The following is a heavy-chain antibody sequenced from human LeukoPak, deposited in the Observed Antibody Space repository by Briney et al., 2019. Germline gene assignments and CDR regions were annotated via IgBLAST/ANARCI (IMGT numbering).Heavy chain of an antibody. CDR2: INSDGSST. D-gene: IGHD6-13*01. CDR3: ARVNGGSSWYPFDY. V-gene: IGHV3-74*01. Sequence: GGSLRLSCAASGFTFSSHWMHWVRQAPGKGLVWVSRINSDGSSTSYADSVKGRFTISRDNAKNTLYLQMNSLRAEDTAVYYCARVNGGSSWYPFDYWGQGTLVTVSS. CDR1: GFTFSSHW. J-gene: IGHJ4*02.